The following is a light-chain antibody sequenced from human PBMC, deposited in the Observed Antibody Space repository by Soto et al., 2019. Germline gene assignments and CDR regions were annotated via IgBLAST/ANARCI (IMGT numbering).Light chain of an antibody. J-gene: IGKJ4*01. V-gene: IGKV2D-29*01. CDR3: MQSIQLPLP. Sequence: DIVMTQTPRSLSGPPGQPASISCKSSPSLLHSDGKTYLDWYLRKPGQPPQLLIYAVSNRLSRLPITLHDSVPGTDFTPTIRSVEAADAGVSYCMQSIQLPLPVGGGPTVDIK. CDR2: AVS. CDR1: PSLLHSDGKTY.